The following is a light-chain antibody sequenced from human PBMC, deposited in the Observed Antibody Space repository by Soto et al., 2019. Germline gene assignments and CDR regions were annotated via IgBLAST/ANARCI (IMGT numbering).Light chain of an antibody. Sequence: QSALTHPASVSWSPGHSITISCTGTSSDVGAYNYVSWYQQYPGKAPKLMIYGVTNRPSGVSNRFSGSKTGNTASLTISGLQAEEEADYYCFSHRGGDSHVFGTGTKVTX. J-gene: IGLJ1*01. CDR3: FSHRGGDSHV. CDR2: GVT. V-gene: IGLV2-14*01. CDR1: SSDVGAYNY.